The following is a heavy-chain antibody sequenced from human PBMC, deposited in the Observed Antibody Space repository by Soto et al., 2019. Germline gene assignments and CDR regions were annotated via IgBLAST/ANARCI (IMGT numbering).Heavy chain of an antibody. Sequence: SETLSLTCTVSGGSISSSSYYWGWIRQPPGKGLEWIGSIYYSGSTYYNPSLKSRVTISVDTSKNQFSLKLSSVTAADTAVYYCARHPRDGYIKGDYFDYWGQGTLVTVSS. CDR3: ARHPRDGYIKGDYFDY. V-gene: IGHV4-39*01. CDR1: GGSISSSSYY. CDR2: IYYSGST. D-gene: IGHD5-12*01. J-gene: IGHJ4*02.